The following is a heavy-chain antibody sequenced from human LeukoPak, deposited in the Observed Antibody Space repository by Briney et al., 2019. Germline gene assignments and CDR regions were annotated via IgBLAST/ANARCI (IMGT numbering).Heavy chain of an antibody. D-gene: IGHD6-19*01. CDR1: GGSISSGGYY. Sequence: SETLSLTCTVSGGSISSGGYYWSWIRQPPGKGLEWIGYIYHSGSTYYNPSLKSRVTISVDRSKNQFSLKLSSVTAADTAVYYCAAVAHWYYFDYWGQGTLVTVSS. CDR3: AAVAHWYYFDY. J-gene: IGHJ4*02. V-gene: IGHV4-30-2*01. CDR2: IYHSGST.